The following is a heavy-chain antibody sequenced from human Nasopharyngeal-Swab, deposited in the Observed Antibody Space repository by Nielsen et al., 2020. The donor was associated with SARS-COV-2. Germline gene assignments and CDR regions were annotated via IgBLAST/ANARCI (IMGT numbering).Heavy chain of an antibody. J-gene: IGHJ4*02. V-gene: IGHV3-33*01. CDR2: IWYDGTNK. Sequence: GESLKISCKASGFSVTSHGMPWVRQAPGKGLEWVAVIWYDGTNKFYADSVKGRFTISRDNSKNTLYLQMNSLRAEDTAMYYCHLSSGYDGYINYWGQGTLVTVSS. CDR1: GFSVTSHG. CDR3: HLSSGYDGYINY. D-gene: IGHD3-22*01.